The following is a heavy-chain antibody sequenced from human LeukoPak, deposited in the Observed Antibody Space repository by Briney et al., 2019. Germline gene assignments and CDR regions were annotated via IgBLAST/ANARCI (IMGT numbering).Heavy chain of an antibody. CDR1: GFTFDDYA. V-gene: IGHV3-9*01. D-gene: IGHD6-13*01. CDR2: ISWNSGSI. CDR3: AKDVSYSSSWYQLDY. J-gene: IGHJ4*02. Sequence: PGRSLRLSCAASGFTFDDYAMHWVRQAPGKGLEWVSGISWNSGSIGYADSVKGRFTISRDNAKNSLYLQMNSLRAEDTALYYCAKDVSYSSSWYQLDYSSQGTLVTV.